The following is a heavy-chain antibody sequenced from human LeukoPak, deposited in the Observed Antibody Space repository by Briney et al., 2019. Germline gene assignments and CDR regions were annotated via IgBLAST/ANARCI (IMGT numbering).Heavy chain of an antibody. CDR2: IYDTGST. D-gene: IGHD3-10*01. Sequence: PSETLSLTCAVSGGSISSSNWWSWVRQPPGKGLEWIGYIYDTGSTNYNPSLKSRVTLLVDTSKNQFSLRLSSVTAADTAVYYCARSYGSKVIGSLGWFDPWGQGALVTVSS. V-gene: IGHV4-4*02. J-gene: IGHJ5*02. CDR1: GGSISSSNW. CDR3: ARSYGSKVIGSLGWFDP.